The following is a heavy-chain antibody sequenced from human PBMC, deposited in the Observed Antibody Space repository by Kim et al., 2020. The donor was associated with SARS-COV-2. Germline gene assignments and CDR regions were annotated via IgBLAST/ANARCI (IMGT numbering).Heavy chain of an antibody. Sequence: GGSLRLSCAASEFTFSNAWMHWVRQAPGKGLEWVAIIKSKTHGGTTDYAAPVKGRFTISRDDSKNTLYLQMNTLKTEDTAVYYCTGFGEGYWGQGTLVTVSP. CDR2: IKSKTHGGTT. V-gene: IGHV3-15*01. CDR3: TGFGEGY. J-gene: IGHJ4*02. CDR1: EFTFSNAW. D-gene: IGHD3-10*01.